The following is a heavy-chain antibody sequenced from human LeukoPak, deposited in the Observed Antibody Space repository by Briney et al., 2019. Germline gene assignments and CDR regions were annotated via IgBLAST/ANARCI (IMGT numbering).Heavy chain of an antibody. CDR3: ARGSVDAIVVVPASFDY. V-gene: IGHV3-48*04. J-gene: IGHJ4*02. CDR2: ISSSSSTI. D-gene: IGHD2-2*01. CDR1: GFTFSSYS. Sequence: PGGSLTLSCAASGFTFSSYSMNWVRQAPGKGLEGVSYISSSSSTIYYAVSVKGRFTISRDNAKNSLYLQMNSLRAEDTAVYYCARGSVDAIVVVPASFDYWGQGTLVTVSS.